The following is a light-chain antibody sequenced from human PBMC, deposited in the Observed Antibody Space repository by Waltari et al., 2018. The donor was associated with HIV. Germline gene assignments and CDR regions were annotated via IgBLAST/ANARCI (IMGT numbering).Light chain of an antibody. CDR3: LQYKTYPFT. V-gene: IGKV1-16*02. CDR1: QGIGES. Sequence: DAQMTQPPSPLSASVGDRVTITCRESQGIGESLAWFQQKPGKAPKPLIDPASTLQSGVPSKFTGSGSGTDFTLTISSLQPEDFATYYCLQYKTYPFTFGGGTKVE. J-gene: IGKJ4*01. CDR2: PAS.